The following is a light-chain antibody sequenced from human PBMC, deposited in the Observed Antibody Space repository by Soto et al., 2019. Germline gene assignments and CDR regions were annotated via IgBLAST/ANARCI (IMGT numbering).Light chain of an antibody. CDR2: AAS. Sequence: DIQMTQYPSCLSASVGDRVTITCRASQRINRNLNWYQHKPGKAPKLLIYAASSLQNGVPSRFRGGGSGTEFTLSINSLQPEDFGTYYCQQSFTTASITFGQGTRLEIK. V-gene: IGKV1-39*01. CDR1: QRINRN. J-gene: IGKJ5*01. CDR3: QQSFTTASIT.